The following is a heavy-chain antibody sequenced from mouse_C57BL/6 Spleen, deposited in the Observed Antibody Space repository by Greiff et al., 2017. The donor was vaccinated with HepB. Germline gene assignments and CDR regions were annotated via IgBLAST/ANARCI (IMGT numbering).Heavy chain of an antibody. CDR1: GYTFTDHT. V-gene: IGHV1-78*01. Sequence: VQLQQSDAELVKPGASVKISCKVSGYTFTDHTIHWMKQRPEQGLEWIGYIYPRDGSTKYNEKFKGKATLTADKSSSTAYMQLNSLKSEDSAVYFFARADYYGSSSVWFAYWGQGTLVTVSA. CDR2: IYPRDGST. CDR3: ARADYYGSSSVWFAY. J-gene: IGHJ3*01. D-gene: IGHD1-1*01.